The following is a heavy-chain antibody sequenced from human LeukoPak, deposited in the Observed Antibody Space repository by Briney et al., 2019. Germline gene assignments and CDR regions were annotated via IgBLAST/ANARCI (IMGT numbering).Heavy chain of an antibody. CDR3: ARLDTYYYYMDV. Sequence: SETLSLTCTVSGGSISSYYWSWIRQPPGKGLEWIGSIYYSGSTYYNPSLKSRVTISVDTSKNQFSLKLSSVTAADTAVYYCARLDTYYYYMDVWGKGTTVTVSS. J-gene: IGHJ6*03. CDR1: GGSISSYY. V-gene: IGHV4-39*01. CDR2: IYYSGST. D-gene: IGHD3-9*01.